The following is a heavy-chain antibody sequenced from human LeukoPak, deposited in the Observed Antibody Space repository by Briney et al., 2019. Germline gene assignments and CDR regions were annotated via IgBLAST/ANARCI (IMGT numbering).Heavy chain of an antibody. V-gene: IGHV3-23*01. D-gene: IGHD6-19*01. CDR1: GFTFSSYA. CDR3: AKDVGGIAVAGKGYFDY. CDR2: ISGSGGST. Sequence: GGSLRLFCAASGFTFSSYAMSWVRQAPGKGLEWVSAISGSGGSTYYADSVKGRFTISRDNSKNTLYLQMNSLRAEDTAVYYCAKDVGGIAVAGKGYFDYWGQGTLVTVSS. J-gene: IGHJ4*02.